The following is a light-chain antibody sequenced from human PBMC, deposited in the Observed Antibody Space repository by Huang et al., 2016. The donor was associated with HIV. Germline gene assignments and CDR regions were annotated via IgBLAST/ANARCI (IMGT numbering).Light chain of an antibody. CDR3: QQRYNTPPT. CDR1: QSISNY. Sequence: DIQMTQSPASLSASVGDRVTITCRATQSISNYVNWYQQKPGKAPTLLIYGSSTLQSGGPSRFSGSGSGTDFTLTISSLQPEEFTTYYCQQRYNTPPTFGQGTKVEI. J-gene: IGKJ1*01. V-gene: IGKV1-39*01. CDR2: GSS.